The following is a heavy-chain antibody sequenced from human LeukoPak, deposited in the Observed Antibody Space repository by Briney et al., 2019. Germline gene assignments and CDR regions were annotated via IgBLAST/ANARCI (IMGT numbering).Heavy chain of an antibody. V-gene: IGHV1-69*13. D-gene: IGHD3-3*01. CDR3: ARVVSAVLRYLEWSAPFDP. CDR1: GGTFSSYA. Sequence: SVKVSCKASGGTFSSYAISWVRQAPGQGLEGMGGIISIFGTANYAQKFQGRVTITADESTSTAYMELSSLRSEDTAVYYCARVVSAVLRYLEWSAPFDPWGQGTLVTVSS. CDR2: IISIFGTA. J-gene: IGHJ5*02.